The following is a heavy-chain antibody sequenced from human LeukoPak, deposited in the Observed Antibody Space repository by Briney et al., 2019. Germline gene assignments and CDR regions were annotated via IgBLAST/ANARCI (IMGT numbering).Heavy chain of an antibody. D-gene: IGHD6-25*01. CDR1: GFTFSSYS. V-gene: IGHV3-21*01. Sequence: GGSLRLSCAASGFTFSSYSMNWVRQAPGKGLEWVSSISSSISYIYYADSVKGRLTISRDNATNSLYLQMNSLRAEETAVYYCARSGSTGSNNWFDPWGQGTLVTVSS. CDR3: ARSGSTGSNNWFDP. J-gene: IGHJ5*02. CDR2: ISSSISYI.